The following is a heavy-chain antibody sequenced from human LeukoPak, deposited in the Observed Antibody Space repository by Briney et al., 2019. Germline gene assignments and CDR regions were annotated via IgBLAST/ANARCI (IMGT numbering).Heavy chain of an antibody. Sequence: ASETLSLTCTVSGGSISSSSYYWGWIRQPPGKGLEWIGSIYYSGSTYYNPSLKSRVTISVDTSKNQFSLKLSSVTAADTAVYYCARVWTVTTLGYYYYYMDVWGKGTTVTVSS. J-gene: IGHJ6*03. D-gene: IGHD4-17*01. CDR3: ARVWTVTTLGYYYYYMDV. CDR1: GGSISSSSYY. V-gene: IGHV4-39*07. CDR2: IYYSGST.